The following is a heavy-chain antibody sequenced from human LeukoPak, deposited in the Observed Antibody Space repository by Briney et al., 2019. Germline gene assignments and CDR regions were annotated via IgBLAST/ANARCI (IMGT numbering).Heavy chain of an antibody. D-gene: IGHD3-9*01. CDR3: ARAMYYDILTGHKGGFDP. V-gene: IGHV1-46*01. J-gene: IGHJ5*02. Sequence: GASVKVSCKASGYTFTSYYMHWVRQAPGQGLEWMGIINPSGGSTSYAQKFQGRVTMTRDTSTSTVYMDLSSLRSEDTAVYYCARAMYYDILTGHKGGFDPWGQGTLVTVSS. CDR1: GYTFTSYY. CDR2: INPSGGST.